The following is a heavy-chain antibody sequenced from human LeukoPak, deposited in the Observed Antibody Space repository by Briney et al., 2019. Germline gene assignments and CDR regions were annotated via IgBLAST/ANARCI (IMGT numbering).Heavy chain of an antibody. V-gene: IGHV3-7*01. Sequence: GRSLRLSCAASGLAFSTYWMTRVRQAPDLGLEWVASISQDGGGTYYGDAVKGRFTISRDNAKNSLYLQMNSLRADDTAVYYCARVRPGDADSWGQGTLVSVSS. J-gene: IGHJ5*01. CDR3: ARVRPGDADS. D-gene: IGHD1-26*01. CDR1: GLAFSTYW. CDR2: ISQDGGGT.